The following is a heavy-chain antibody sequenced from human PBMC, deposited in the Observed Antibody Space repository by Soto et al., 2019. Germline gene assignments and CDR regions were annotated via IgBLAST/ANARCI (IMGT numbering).Heavy chain of an antibody. CDR2: INPNSGGT. J-gene: IGHJ4*02. CDR1: GYTFTVYY. V-gene: IGHV1-2*02. CDR3: ARDLGTYYDSSGYHFDY. Sequence: GGSVKVSCKASGYTFTVYYMHGVRQSPLRGLEWMGWINPNSGGTNYAQKFQGRVTMTRDTSISTAYMELSRLRSDDTAVYYCARDLGTYYDSSGYHFDYWGQGTLVTVSS. D-gene: IGHD3-22*01.